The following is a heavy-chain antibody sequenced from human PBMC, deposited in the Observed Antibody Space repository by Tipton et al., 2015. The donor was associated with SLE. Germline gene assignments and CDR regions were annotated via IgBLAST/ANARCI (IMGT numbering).Heavy chain of an antibody. CDR3: ARPAVYGDSRGGFDI. D-gene: IGHD4-17*01. Sequence: TLSLTCAVSGQSITSGHYWGWIRQPPGKGLEWIASMYQSGITYYNPSLKSRVTISLDTSKNQLSLKLSSVTAADTAVYYCARPAVYGDSRGGFDIWGQGTMVTVSS. CDR2: MYQSGIT. V-gene: IGHV4-38-2*01. J-gene: IGHJ3*02. CDR1: GQSITSGHY.